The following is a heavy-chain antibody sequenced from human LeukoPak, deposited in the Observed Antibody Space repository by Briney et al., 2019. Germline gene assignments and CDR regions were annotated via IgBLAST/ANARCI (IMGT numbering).Heavy chain of an antibody. J-gene: IGHJ5*02. CDR1: GFTFSSYA. Sequence: GGSLRLSCAASGFTFSSYAMHWVRQAPGKGLEWVAVISYDGSNKYYADSVKGRFTISRDDSKNTMYLQMNSLRAEDTAVYYCARGIVVVVSATSNWFDPWAREPWSPSPQ. CDR2: ISYDGSNK. CDR3: ARGIVVVVSATSNWFDP. V-gene: IGHV3-30*04. D-gene: IGHD2-15*01.